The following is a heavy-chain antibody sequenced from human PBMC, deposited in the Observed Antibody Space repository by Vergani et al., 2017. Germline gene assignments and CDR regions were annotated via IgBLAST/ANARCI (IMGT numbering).Heavy chain of an antibody. Sequence: QVQLVQSGAEVKKPGASVKVSCKASGYTFTSYAMHWVRQAPGQRLEWMGWINAGNGNTKYSQKFQGRDTITRDTSASTAYMELSSLRSEDTAVYYCAREAPEYYFDYWGQGTLVTVSS. V-gene: IGHV1-3*01. CDR2: INAGNGNT. CDR3: AREAPEYYFDY. J-gene: IGHJ4*02. CDR1: GYTFTSYA.